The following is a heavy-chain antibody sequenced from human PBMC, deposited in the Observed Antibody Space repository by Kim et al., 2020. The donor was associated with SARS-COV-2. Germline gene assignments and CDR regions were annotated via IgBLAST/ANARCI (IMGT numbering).Heavy chain of an antibody. Sequence: SETLSLTCNVSGGSISSSYWSWIRQPPGKGLEWIGYIYYTGSIDYNPSLKSRVTISVDTSKNQFSLKLTSVTAADTALYYCARMPTLRDGPGFDYWGQGTLVTVSS. D-gene: IGHD2-2*01. CDR1: GGSISSSY. V-gene: IGHV4-59*13. CDR3: ARMPTLRDGPGFDY. CDR2: IYYTGSI. J-gene: IGHJ4*02.